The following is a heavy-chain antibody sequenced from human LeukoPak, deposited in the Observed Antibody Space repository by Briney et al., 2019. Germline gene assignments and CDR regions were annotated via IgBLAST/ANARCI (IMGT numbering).Heavy chain of an antibody. CDR1: GFTFSSYG. CDR3: ARERGEGYFDY. Sequence: GRSLRLSCAASGFTFSSYGMHWVRQAPGKGLEWVAVIWYDGSNKYYADSVKGRFTISRDNSKNTLYLQMNSLRAEDTAVYYCARERGEGYFDYWGQGTLVTVSS. V-gene: IGHV3-33*01. CDR2: IWYDGSNK. J-gene: IGHJ4*02.